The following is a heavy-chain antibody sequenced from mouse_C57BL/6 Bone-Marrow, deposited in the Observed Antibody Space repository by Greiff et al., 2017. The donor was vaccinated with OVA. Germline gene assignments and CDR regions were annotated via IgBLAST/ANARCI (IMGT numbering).Heavy chain of an antibody. CDR3: ARMWEWYFDV. D-gene: IGHD4-1*01. V-gene: IGHV5-12*01. Sequence: LQQSGGGLVQPGGSLKLSCAASGFTFSDYYMYWVRQTPEKRPEWVAYISNGGGSPSYQATVTGRFTISRDNAKNTLYLQMSRLKSEDTAMYYCARMWEWYFDVWGTGTTVTVSS. J-gene: IGHJ1*03. CDR2: ISNGGGSP. CDR1: GFTFSDYY.